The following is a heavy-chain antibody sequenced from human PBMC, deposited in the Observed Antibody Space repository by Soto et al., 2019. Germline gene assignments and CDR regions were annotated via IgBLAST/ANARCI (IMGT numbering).Heavy chain of an antibody. J-gene: IGHJ4*02. CDR3: VQGASTANKPLDS. CDR1: GFIFRNFG. V-gene: IGHV3-30*03. D-gene: IGHD1-26*01. CDR2: TSGDGNDK. Sequence: PGGSLRLSCAASGFIFRNFGMHWVRRAPGKGLEWVATTSGDGNDKYYPDSMKGRFTISRDNFNNTLYLQLNSLRPEDTAVYHCVQGASTANKPLDSWGQGVLVTVSS.